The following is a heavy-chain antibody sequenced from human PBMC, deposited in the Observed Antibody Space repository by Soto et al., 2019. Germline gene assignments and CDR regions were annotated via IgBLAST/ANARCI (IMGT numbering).Heavy chain of an antibody. CDR1: GGTFSSYA. CDR3: ARGTSDGEEWRPLYYFDY. V-gene: IGHV1-69*01. CDR2: IIPIFGTA. J-gene: IGHJ4*02. D-gene: IGHD2-21*01. Sequence: QVQLVQSGAEVKKPGSSVKVSCKASGGTFSSYAISWVRQAPGQGLEWMGGIIPIFGTANYAQKFQGRVTITADESTSTAYMALSSLRSEDTAVYYCARGTSDGEEWRPLYYFDYWGQGTLVPVSS.